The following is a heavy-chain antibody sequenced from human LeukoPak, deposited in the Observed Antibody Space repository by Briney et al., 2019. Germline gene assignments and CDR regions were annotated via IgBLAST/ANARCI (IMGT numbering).Heavy chain of an antibody. V-gene: IGHV3-23*01. J-gene: IGHJ4*02. Sequence: GGSLRLSCAASGFTFSNYAMSWVRQAPGKGLEWVSIIGGSGDSKYHAASVKGRFTISRDNSKNTLYLQMNSLRAEDTAVYYCAKNGRYYDILTGYYGDWGQGTLVTVSS. CDR2: IGGSGDSK. CDR1: GFTFSNYA. CDR3: AKNGRYYDILTGYYGD. D-gene: IGHD3-9*01.